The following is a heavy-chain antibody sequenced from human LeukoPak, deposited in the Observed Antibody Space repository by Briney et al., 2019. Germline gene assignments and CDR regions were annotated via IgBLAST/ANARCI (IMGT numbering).Heavy chain of an antibody. J-gene: IGHJ3*02. D-gene: IGHD6-13*01. CDR1: GFTFSTYS. CDR2: ISISSSYI. Sequence: GGSLRLSCAASGFTFSTYSINWVRQAPGKGLEWVSSISISSSYIYYADSVKGRFTISRDNAKDSPYLQMNSLRAEDTAVYYCARAVGAKYSSKWAYEAFDIWGQGTMVTVSS. V-gene: IGHV3-21*01. CDR3: ARAVGAKYSSKWAYEAFDI.